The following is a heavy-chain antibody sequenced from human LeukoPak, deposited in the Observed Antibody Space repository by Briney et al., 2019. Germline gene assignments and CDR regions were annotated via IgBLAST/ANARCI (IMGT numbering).Heavy chain of an antibody. CDR2: IIPIFGTA. J-gene: IGHJ4*02. Sequence: SVKVSCKASGGTFSSYAISWVRQAPGQGLEWMGGIIPIFGTANYAQKFQGRVTITADESTSTAYMELSSLRSEDTAVYYCARGRGSGSHYNDPYDYWGQGTLVTVSS. V-gene: IGHV1-69*13. D-gene: IGHD3-10*01. CDR1: GGTFSSYA. CDR3: ARGRGSGSHYNDPYDY.